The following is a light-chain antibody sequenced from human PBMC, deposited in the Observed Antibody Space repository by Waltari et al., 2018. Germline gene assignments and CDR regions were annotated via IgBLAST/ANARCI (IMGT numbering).Light chain of an antibody. CDR1: QSVSSY. CDR3: QQRSDWPPLT. Sequence: EIVLPPSPATLSLSPGERAALSCRARQSVSSYLDWYQQKPGQPPRLLIYHASTRATGIPARFSGRGSGTDFTLIITNVEPEDFAVYYCQQRSDWPPLTFGQGTRLEIK. J-gene: IGKJ5*01. CDR2: HAS. V-gene: IGKV3-11*01.